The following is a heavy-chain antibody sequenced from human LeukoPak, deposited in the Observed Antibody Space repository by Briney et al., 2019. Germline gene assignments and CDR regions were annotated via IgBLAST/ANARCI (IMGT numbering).Heavy chain of an antibody. CDR1: GGSFSGYY. CDR3: ARDDGQYYDFWCGYYTGGYFDY. Sequence: KPSETLSLTCAVYGGSFSGYYWSWIRQPPGKGLEWIGEINHSGSTNYNPSLKSRVTISVDTSKNQFSLKLSSVTAADTAVYYCARDDGQYYDFWCGYYTGGYFDYWGQGTLVTVSS. J-gene: IGHJ4*02. CDR2: INHSGST. V-gene: IGHV4-34*01. D-gene: IGHD3-3*01.